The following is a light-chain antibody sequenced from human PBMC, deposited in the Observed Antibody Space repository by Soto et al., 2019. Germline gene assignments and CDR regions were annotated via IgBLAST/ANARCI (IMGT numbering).Light chain of an antibody. V-gene: IGLV2-23*01. CDR3: CSFALINPLV. CDR2: EGS. CDR1: SSDVGSYNL. J-gene: IGLJ2*01. Sequence: QSALTQPASVSGSPGQSITISCTGTSSDVGSYNLVSWYQQLPGKAPKLVIYEGSKRPSGVSDRFSGSKSGNTASLTISGLQADDEADYCCCSFALINPLVVGGGTKLTVL.